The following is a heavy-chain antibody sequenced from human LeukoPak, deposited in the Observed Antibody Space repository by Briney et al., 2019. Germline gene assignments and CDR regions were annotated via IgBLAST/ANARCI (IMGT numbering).Heavy chain of an antibody. Sequence: SGTLSLTCTVSGGSISSHYWSWIRQPPGKGLEWIGYIYYSGSTNYNPSLKSRVTISVDTSKNQFSLKLSSVTAADTAVYYCARGGGSYSYDYWGQGTLVTVSS. CDR2: IYYSGST. D-gene: IGHD2-15*01. J-gene: IGHJ4*02. V-gene: IGHV4-59*11. CDR3: ARGGGSYSYDY. CDR1: GGSISSHY.